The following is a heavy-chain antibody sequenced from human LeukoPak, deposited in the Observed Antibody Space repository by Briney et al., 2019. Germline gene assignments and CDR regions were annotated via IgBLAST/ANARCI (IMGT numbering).Heavy chain of an antibody. CDR3: ALRNGHSSSSGDY. D-gene: IGHD6-6*01. J-gene: IGHJ4*02. CDR1: SGSFSGNY. Sequence: SETLSLTCDVYSGSFSGNYWSWIRQPPGKGLEWIGEINHSGSTNYNPSLKSRVTLSVDTSMNQVSLKLTSVSAADAAVYYCALRNGHSSSSGDYWGQGTLVTVSS. CDR2: INHSGST. V-gene: IGHV4-34*01.